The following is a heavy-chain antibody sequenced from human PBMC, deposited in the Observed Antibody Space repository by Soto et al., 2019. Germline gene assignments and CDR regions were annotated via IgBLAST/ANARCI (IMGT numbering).Heavy chain of an antibody. CDR2: ISYDGRDK. CDR1: GFTFSSYG. Sequence: PGGSLRLSCAASGFTFSSYGMHWVRQAPGKGLEWVAVISYDGRDKYYADSVKGRFTISRDNSKNTLYLQMNSLRAEDTAVYYCAKDQDIAAADYYFDYWGQGTLVTVSS. J-gene: IGHJ4*02. D-gene: IGHD6-13*01. V-gene: IGHV3-30*18. CDR3: AKDQDIAAADYYFDY.